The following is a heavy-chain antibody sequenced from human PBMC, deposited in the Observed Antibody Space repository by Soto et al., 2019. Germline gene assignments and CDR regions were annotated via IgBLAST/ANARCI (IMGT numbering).Heavy chain of an antibody. CDR3: VRDSLVRGDRITDY. Sequence: EVQLVESGGGLVKPGGSLRLSCAASGFTFSSYSMNWVRQAPGKGLEWVSSISSSSSYIYYADSVKGRFNISRDNAKNSLYLQMNSLRAEDTAVYYCVRDSLVRGDRITDYWGQGTLVTVSS. CDR1: GFTFSSYS. V-gene: IGHV3-21*01. CDR2: ISSSSSYI. J-gene: IGHJ4*02. D-gene: IGHD3-10*01.